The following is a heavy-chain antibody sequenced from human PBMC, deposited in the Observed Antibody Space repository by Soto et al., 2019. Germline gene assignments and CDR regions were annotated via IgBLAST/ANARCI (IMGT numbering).Heavy chain of an antibody. CDR2: INANRGGT. V-gene: IGHV1-2*02. Sequence: ASVKVSCKASGYSFSGYYMHWVRQAPGQGLEWMGWINANRGGTNYAQKFQGRVTVTRDTAISTAYMELSRLGCDDTAVYYCERGGRYSLGHTMEYYYYGLGVWGQGTTVTVFS. CDR1: GYSFSGYY. CDR3: ERGGRYSLGHTMEYYYYGLGV. J-gene: IGHJ6*02. D-gene: IGHD5-18*01.